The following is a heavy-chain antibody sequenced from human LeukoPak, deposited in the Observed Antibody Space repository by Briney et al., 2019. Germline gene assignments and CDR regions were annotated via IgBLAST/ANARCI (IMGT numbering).Heavy chain of an antibody. V-gene: IGHV3-30*03. D-gene: IGHD2-2*01. CDR2: ISYDGSDK. CDR3: VGTVPAAATQVWDY. CDR1: GLTFSIYG. J-gene: IGHJ4*02. Sequence: GGSLRLSCAASGLTFSIYGMHWVRQAPGKGLEWVAVISYDGSDKYYADSVKGRFIISRDNSKNTLYLQMNSLRAVDTAVYYCVGTVPAAATQVWDYWGQGTLVTVSS.